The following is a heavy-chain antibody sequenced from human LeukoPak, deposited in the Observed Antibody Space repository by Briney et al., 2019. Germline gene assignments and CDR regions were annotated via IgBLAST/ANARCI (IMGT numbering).Heavy chain of an antibody. D-gene: IGHD1-26*01. V-gene: IGHV3-23*01. J-gene: IGHJ4*02. CDR3: AKDRERPIQFDY. Sequence: GGSLRLSCAASGFTFSSYWMSWVRQAPGKGLEWVSAISGSGGSTYYADSVRGRFTISRDNSKNTLFLQMTSLTVEDTAVYYCAKDRERPIQFDYWGQGTLVTVSS. CDR2: ISGSGGST. CDR1: GFTFSSYW.